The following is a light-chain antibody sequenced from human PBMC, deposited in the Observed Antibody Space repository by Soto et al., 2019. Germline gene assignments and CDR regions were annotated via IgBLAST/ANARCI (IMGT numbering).Light chain of an antibody. CDR2: GAS. J-gene: IGKJ1*01. CDR1: QDISHF. V-gene: IGKV1-27*01. CDR3: QKYNKDSPAT. Sequence: DIQLTQSPSYLSASVGDRVTFTCRASQDISHFLAWYQQRPGEVPRLLIYGASTLQSGVSSRFSGSGFGTDFTLTIASLQPDDVATFYCQKYNKDSPATFGPGTKVEIK.